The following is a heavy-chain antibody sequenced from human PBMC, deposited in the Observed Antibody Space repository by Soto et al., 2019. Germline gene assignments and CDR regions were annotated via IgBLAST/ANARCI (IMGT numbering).Heavy chain of an antibody. CDR2: IKQDGSEK. J-gene: IGHJ5*01. V-gene: IGHV3-7*03. CDR3: ARGRYCLTGRCFPNWFDS. D-gene: IGHD2-15*01. CDR1: GFTFSAYW. Sequence: PGGSLRLSCSASGFTFSAYWMSWVRQAPGKGLEWVADIKQDGSEKYYVDSVRGRFTISRDTAKNSLYLQMNSLRAADTAVYFCARGRYCLTGRCFPNWFDSWGQGTLVTVSS.